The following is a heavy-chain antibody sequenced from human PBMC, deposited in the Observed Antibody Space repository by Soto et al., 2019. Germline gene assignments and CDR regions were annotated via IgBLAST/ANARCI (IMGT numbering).Heavy chain of an antibody. D-gene: IGHD6-13*01. CDR3: ARGQIAAAGTHFDY. CDR2: IIPIFGTA. Sequence: GASVKVSCKASGGTFSSYAISWVRQAPGQGLEWMGGIIPIFGTANYAQKFQGRVTITADESTSTAYMELSSLRSEDTAVYYCARGQIAAAGTHFDYWGQGTLVTSPQ. V-gene: IGHV1-69*13. CDR1: GGTFSSYA. J-gene: IGHJ4*02.